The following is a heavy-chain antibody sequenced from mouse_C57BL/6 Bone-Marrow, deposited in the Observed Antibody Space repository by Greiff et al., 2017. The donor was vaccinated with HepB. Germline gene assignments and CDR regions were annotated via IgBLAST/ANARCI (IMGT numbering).Heavy chain of an antibody. J-gene: IGHJ1*03. CDR2: IYPRSGNT. CDR3: ARRRDYGSSYPYFDV. D-gene: IGHD1-1*01. V-gene: IGHV1-81*01. CDR1: GYTFTSYG. Sequence: VQLQQSGAELARPGASVKLSCKASGYTFTSYGISWVKQRTGQGLEWIGEIYPRSGNTYYNEKFKGKAKLTADKSSSTAYMELRSLTSEDSAVYFCARRRDYGSSYPYFDVWGTGTTVTVSS.